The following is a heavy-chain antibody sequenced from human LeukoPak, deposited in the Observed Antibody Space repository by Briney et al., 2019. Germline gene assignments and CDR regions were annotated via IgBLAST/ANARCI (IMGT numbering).Heavy chain of an antibody. D-gene: IGHD2-15*01. CDR1: GGSISSYY. J-gene: IGHJ4*02. V-gene: IGHV4-59*08. CDR2: IYYSGST. Sequence: SETLSLTCTVSGGSISSYYWSWIRQPPGKGLEWIGYIYYSGSTNYNPSLKSRVTISVDTSKNQFSLKLSSVTAADTAVYYCPRLGYCSGGSCYSDQGFDYWGQGTLVTVSS. CDR3: PRLGYCSGGSCYSDQGFDY.